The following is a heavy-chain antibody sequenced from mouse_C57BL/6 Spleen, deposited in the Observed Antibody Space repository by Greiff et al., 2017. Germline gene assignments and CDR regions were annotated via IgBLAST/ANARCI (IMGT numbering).Heavy chain of an antibody. CDR3: AGSSLHYAMDY. CDR1: GYTFTSYW. Sequence: VQLQQPGAELVMPGASVKLSCKASGYTFTSYWMHWVKQRPGQGLEWIGELDPAGIYTNYNQKFKGNSTLTVDKSSSTAYMQLSSLTSEDSAVYYCAGSSLHYAMDYWGQGTSVTVSS. V-gene: IGHV1-69*01. D-gene: IGHD1-1*01. J-gene: IGHJ4*01. CDR2: LDPAGIYT.